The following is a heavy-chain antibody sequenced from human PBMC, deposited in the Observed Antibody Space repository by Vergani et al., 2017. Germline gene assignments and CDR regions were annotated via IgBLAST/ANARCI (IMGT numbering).Heavy chain of an antibody. CDR1: GGSISSSSYY. Sequence: QLQLQESGPGLVKPSETLSLTCTVSGGSISSSSYYWGWIRQPPGKGLEWIGSIYYSGSTYYNPSLKSRVTISVDTSKNQFSRKLSSVTAADTAVYYCARATAVAGRGGAFDIWGQGTMVTVSS. V-gene: IGHV4-39*01. CDR2: IYYSGST. J-gene: IGHJ3*02. D-gene: IGHD6-19*01. CDR3: ARATAVAGRGGAFDI.